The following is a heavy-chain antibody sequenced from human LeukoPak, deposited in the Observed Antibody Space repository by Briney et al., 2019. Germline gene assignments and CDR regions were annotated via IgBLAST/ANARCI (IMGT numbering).Heavy chain of an antibody. J-gene: IGHJ4*02. CDR1: EFTFSDDW. V-gene: IGHV3-15*01. CDR2: IKSKTDGGTT. CDR3: STGAF. Sequence: GGSLRLSCAASEFTFSDDWMSWVRQAPGGWLEWVGRIKSKTDGGTTDYAAPVKGRFTTSRDDSKNLLYLQMKSLKTDDTGVYYCSTGAFWGQGTLVTVSS.